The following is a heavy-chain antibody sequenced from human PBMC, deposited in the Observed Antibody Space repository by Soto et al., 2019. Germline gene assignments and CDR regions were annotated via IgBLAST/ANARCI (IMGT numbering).Heavy chain of an antibody. V-gene: IGHV4-59*08. D-gene: IGHD5-12*01. Sequence: SETLSLTCTVSGGSRIRYYWCWIRQPPGRGLEWIGFIYYAGSTKYNPSLNSRVTISVDTSKNQFSLTVTSVTAADTAVYYCARRIVDTETFDYRGQGTLVTVSA. CDR2: IYYAGST. CDR1: GGSRIRYY. J-gene: IGHJ4*02. CDR3: ARRIVDTETFDY.